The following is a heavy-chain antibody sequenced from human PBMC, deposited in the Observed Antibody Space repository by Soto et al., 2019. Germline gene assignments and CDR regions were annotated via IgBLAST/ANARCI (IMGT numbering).Heavy chain of an antibody. CDR3: AACTDYDFWSGWYYMDV. Sequence: SVKVSCKASGFTFTSSAMQWVRQARGQRLEWIGWIVVGSGNTNYAQKFQERVTITRDMSTFTAYMELSSLRSEDTAVYYCAACTDYDFWSGWYYMDVWGKGTTVTVSS. CDR1: GFTFTSSA. V-gene: IGHV1-58*02. D-gene: IGHD3-3*01. J-gene: IGHJ6*03. CDR2: IVVGSGNT.